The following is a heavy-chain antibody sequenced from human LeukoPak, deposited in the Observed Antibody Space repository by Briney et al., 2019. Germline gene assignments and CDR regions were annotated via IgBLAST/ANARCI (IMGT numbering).Heavy chain of an antibody. CDR3: ATATQPRGYFLH. Sequence: GASVKVSCKASGYTFTTYSLAWVRQAPGQSLEWMGWISVYNGGTNYAQSFQDRVTLTRDTSTNTAHLELRSLRSDDTAIIYCATATQPRGYFLHWGQGTLVTVSS. CDR2: ISVYNGGT. D-gene: IGHD2-2*01. CDR1: GYTFTTYS. V-gene: IGHV1-18*01. J-gene: IGHJ1*01.